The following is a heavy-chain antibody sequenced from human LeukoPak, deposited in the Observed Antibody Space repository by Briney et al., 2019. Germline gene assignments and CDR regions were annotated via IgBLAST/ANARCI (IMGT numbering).Heavy chain of an antibody. Sequence: GGSLRLSCAASRFTFSSYSMNWVRQAPGKGLEWVSSISSSSSYIYYADSVKGRFTISRDNSKNTLYLQMNSLRADDTAVYYCAKGIKVVVISTFDYWGQGALVTVSS. V-gene: IGHV3-21*04. J-gene: IGHJ4*02. CDR1: RFTFSSYS. CDR2: ISSSSSYI. D-gene: IGHD3-22*01. CDR3: AKGIKVVVISTFDY.